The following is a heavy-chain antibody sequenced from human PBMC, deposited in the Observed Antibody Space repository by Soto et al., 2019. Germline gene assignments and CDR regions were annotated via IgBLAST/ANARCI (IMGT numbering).Heavy chain of an antibody. CDR1: GYSFTDYH. V-gene: IGHV1-2*04. Sequence: AASVKVSCKASGYSFTDYHIHWVRQAPGQGLEWLGRVNPKGGGTSTAQKFQGWVTMTTDTSISTASMEPTRLTSDDTAIYYCARGDSTDCSNGVCSFFYNHDMDVWGQGTTVTVSS. CDR3: ARGDSTDCSNGVCSFFYNHDMDV. CDR2: VNPKGGGT. D-gene: IGHD2-8*01. J-gene: IGHJ6*02.